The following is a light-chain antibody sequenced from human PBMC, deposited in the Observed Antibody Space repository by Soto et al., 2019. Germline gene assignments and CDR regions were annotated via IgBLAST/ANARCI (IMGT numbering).Light chain of an antibody. Sequence: EIVLTQSPGTLSLSPGERATLSCRASQSISANYLAWYQQKPGQAPRLLIYGVSIRATGIPDRFAGSGSGPDFTLTISRLEPEDFAVYYCHQYCVSPKTFGQGTTVELK. V-gene: IGKV3-20*01. CDR2: GVS. CDR1: QSISANY. J-gene: IGKJ1*01. CDR3: HQYCVSPKT.